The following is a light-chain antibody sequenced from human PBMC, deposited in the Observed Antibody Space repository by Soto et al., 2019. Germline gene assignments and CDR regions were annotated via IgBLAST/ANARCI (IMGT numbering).Light chain of an antibody. CDR2: AAS. V-gene: IGKV1-39*01. CDR1: QSISSY. J-gene: IGKJ1*01. CDR3: QQSYSTPRT. Sequence: DIQMTQSPSSLSASVGDRVTITCRASQSISSYLNWYQQKPGKAPKLLIYAASSLQSGVPSRFSCSGSGTDFTLTISSLQPEDFATNYCQQSYSTPRTFGQGTTVDIK.